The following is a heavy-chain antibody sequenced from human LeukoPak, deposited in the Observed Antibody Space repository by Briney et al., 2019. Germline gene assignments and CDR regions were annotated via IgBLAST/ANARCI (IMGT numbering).Heavy chain of an antibody. V-gene: IGHV4-30-4*08. CDR1: GGSISSSSYY. Sequence: SETLSLTCTVSGGSISSSSYYWDWIRQPPGKGLEWIGYIYYSGSTYYNPSLKSRVTKSVDTSKNQFSLKLSSVTAADTAVYYCASGSGYSYGADYWGQGTLVTVSS. D-gene: IGHD5-18*01. CDR3: ASGSGYSYGADY. J-gene: IGHJ4*02. CDR2: IYYSGST.